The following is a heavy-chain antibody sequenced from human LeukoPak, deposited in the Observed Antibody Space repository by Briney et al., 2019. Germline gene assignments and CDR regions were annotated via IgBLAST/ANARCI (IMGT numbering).Heavy chain of an antibody. CDR2: ISSSSSYI. J-gene: IGHJ4*02. CDR3: ARGRAGYYDSSGYYRPIDY. CDR1: GFTFSSYS. D-gene: IGHD3-22*01. V-gene: IGHV3-21*01. Sequence: GGSLRLSCAASGFTFSSYSMNWVRQAPGKGLEWVSSISSSSSYIYYADSVKGRFTISRDNAKNSLYLQMNSLRAEDTAVYYCARGRAGYYDSSGYYRPIDYWGQGTLDTVSS.